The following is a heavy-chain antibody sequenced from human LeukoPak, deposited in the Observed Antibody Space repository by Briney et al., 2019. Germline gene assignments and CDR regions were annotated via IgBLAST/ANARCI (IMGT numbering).Heavy chain of an antibody. Sequence: ASVKVSCKASGYTFTGYYMHWVRQAPGQGLEWMGRINPNSGGTNCAQKFQGRVTMTRDTSISTAYMELSRLRSDDTAVYYCARSRMDTAMVANDAFDIWGQGTMVTVSS. CDR2: INPNSGGT. V-gene: IGHV1-2*06. J-gene: IGHJ3*02. D-gene: IGHD5-18*01. CDR1: GYTFTGYY. CDR3: ARSRMDTAMVANDAFDI.